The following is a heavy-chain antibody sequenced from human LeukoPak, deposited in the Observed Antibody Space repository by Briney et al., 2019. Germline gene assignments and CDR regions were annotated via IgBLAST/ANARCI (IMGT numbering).Heavy chain of an antibody. CDR2: ISYDGSNK. D-gene: IGHD2-15*01. CDR3: ARDSFLGDIVVVVAATSYYYYGMDV. J-gene: IGHJ6*02. Sequence: GGSLRLSCAASGFTFSSYAMHWVRQAPGKGLAGVAVISYDGSNKYYADSGKGRYTLSRDKSNNTLYVQMNSLRAEDTAVYYCARDSFLGDIVVVVAATSYYYYGMDVWGQGTTVTVSS. CDR1: GFTFSSYA. V-gene: IGHV3-30-3*01.